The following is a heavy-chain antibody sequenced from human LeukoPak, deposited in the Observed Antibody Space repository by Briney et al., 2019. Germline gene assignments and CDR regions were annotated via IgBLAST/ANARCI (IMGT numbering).Heavy chain of an antibody. J-gene: IGHJ4*02. Sequence: GGSLRPSCAASGFIFSFYCMHWVRQAPGKGPMWVSRICPDGTGISYADSVKARFTTSRHNAKNTVYLQMNSLREEDTAVYYCVRDFRSADYWGQGTLVTVSS. CDR1: GFIFSFYC. CDR3: VRDFRSADY. CDR2: ICPDGTGI. V-gene: IGHV3-74*01.